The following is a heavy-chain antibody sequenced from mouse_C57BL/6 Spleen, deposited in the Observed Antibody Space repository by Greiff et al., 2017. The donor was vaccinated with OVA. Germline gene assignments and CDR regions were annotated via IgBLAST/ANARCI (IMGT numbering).Heavy chain of an antibody. J-gene: IGHJ2*01. CDR1: GFTFSDYG. D-gene: IGHD2-4*01. CDR3: ARPRDYDECDY. CDR2: ISSGSSTI. V-gene: IGHV5-17*01. Sequence: EVKLVESGGGLVKPGGSLKLSCAASGFTFSDYGMHWVRQAPEKGLEWVAYISSGSSTIYYADTVKGRFTISGDNAKSTLYWQMTGLAAEDTAMYYCARPRDYDECDYWGQGTTLTVSS.